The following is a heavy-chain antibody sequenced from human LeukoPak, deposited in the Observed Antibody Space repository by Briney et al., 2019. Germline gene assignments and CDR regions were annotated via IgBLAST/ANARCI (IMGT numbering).Heavy chain of an antibody. Sequence: PGGSLRLSCAASGFTFSSYAMNWVRQAPGKGLEWVSSISSSSSYIYYADSVKGRFTISRDNAKNSLYLQMNSLRAEDTAVYYCARVVIAVAGTGAFDIWGQGTMVTVSS. CDR2: ISSSSSYI. V-gene: IGHV3-21*01. CDR1: GFTFSSYA. CDR3: ARVVIAVAGTGAFDI. J-gene: IGHJ3*02. D-gene: IGHD6-19*01.